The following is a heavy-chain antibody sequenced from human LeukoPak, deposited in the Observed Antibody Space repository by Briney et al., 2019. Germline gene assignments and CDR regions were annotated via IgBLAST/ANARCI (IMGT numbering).Heavy chain of an antibody. CDR3: AKNLYNWNLAFIFDY. J-gene: IGHJ4*02. Sequence: PGGSLRLSCAASGFTFSSYAMSWVRQAPGKGLEWVSAISGSGGSTYYADSVKGRFTISRDNSKNTLYLQMNSLRAEDTAVCYCAKNLYNWNLAFIFDYWDQGTLVTVSS. CDR1: GFTFSSYA. D-gene: IGHD1-20*01. V-gene: IGHV3-23*01. CDR2: ISGSGGST.